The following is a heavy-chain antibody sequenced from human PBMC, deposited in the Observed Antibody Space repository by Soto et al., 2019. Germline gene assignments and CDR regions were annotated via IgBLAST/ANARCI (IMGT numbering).Heavy chain of an antibody. J-gene: IGHJ6*02. V-gene: IGHV3-23*01. CDR3: SAPLRASSFYGMDV. CDR1: GFTFSSYA. CDR2: ISGSGGST. Sequence: GGSLRLSCAASGFTFSSYAMSWVRQAPGKGLEWVSAISGSGGSTYYADSVKGRLTISRDNSKNTLYLQMNSLRAEDTAVYYCSAPLRASSFYGMDVWGQGTTVTVSS.